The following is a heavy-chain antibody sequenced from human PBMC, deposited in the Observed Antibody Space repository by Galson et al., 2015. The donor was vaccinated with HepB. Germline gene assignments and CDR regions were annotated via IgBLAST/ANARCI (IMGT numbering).Heavy chain of an antibody. Sequence: SVKVSCKASGYTFTGYYMHWVRQAPGQGLEWMGRINPNSGGTNYAQKFQGRVTMTRDTSISTAYMELSRLRSDDTAVYYCAQYYYGSGSPPAGFDYWGQGTLVTVSS. CDR1: GYTFTGYY. CDR2: INPNSGGT. V-gene: IGHV1-2*06. J-gene: IGHJ4*02. D-gene: IGHD3-10*01. CDR3: AQYYYGSGSPPAGFDY.